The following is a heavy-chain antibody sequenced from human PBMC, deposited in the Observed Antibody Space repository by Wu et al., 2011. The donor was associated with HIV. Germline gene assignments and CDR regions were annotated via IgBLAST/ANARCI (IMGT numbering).Heavy chain of an antibody. CDR1: GGTFSSYA. D-gene: IGHD6-19*01. V-gene: IGHV1-69*14. CDR3: ASSPRGASGWHNIYYYGTGR. Sequence: QVQLVQSGAEVKKPGSSVKVSCKASGGTFSSYAISWVRQAPGQGLEWMGRIIPIFGTANYAQKFQGRVTITADKSTSTAYMELSSLRSEDTAVYYCASSPRGASGWHNIYYYGTGRLGPRDHGHRLL. J-gene: IGHJ6*02. CDR2: IIPIFGTA.